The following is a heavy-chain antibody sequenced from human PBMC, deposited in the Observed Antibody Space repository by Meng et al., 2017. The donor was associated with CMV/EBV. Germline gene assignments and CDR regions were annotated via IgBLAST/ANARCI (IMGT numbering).Heavy chain of an antibody. J-gene: IGHJ4*02. CDR2: IYYSRST. D-gene: IGHD2-21*02. CDR3: AREGDTHFDY. V-gene: IGHV4-30-4*08. Sequence: QLPEPGPGMSPPSPTLSVTCPVAGGSISRCDCSWSCIRQAPGKGLEWIGYIYYSRSTYSNPSLKSPVTVSVDKSKNQFYLKLSSVTAADTDVYYCAREGDTHFDYWGQGTLVTVSS. CDR1: GGSISRCDCS.